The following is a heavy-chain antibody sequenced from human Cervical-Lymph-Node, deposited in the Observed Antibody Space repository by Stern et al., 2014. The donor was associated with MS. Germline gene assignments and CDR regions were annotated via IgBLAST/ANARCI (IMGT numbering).Heavy chain of an antibody. V-gene: IGHV5-51*01. J-gene: IGHJ4*02. CDR2: IYPGDSTT. CDR1: GYSFSSYW. Sequence: EVQLVQSGAEVKKPGESLKISCKGSGYSFSSYWIGWVRQMPGKGLEWMGIIYPGDSTTRYSPSFQSQVTITADQSTGTAHLPWSSLKVSDTAIYYCARPRGGDGHNPFDYWGQGTLVTVSS. CDR3: ARPRGGDGHNPFDY. D-gene: IGHD5-24*01.